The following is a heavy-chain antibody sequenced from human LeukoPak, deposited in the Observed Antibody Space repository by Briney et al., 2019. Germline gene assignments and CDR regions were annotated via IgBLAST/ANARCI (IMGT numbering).Heavy chain of an antibody. J-gene: IGHJ4*02. D-gene: IGHD6-19*01. V-gene: IGHV4-4*07. CDR2: IYTSGST. CDR3: ARSVTSLSSGLYFDY. CDR1: GGSISSYY. Sequence: SETLSLTCTVSGGSISSYYWSWIRQPAGKGLEWIGRIYTSGSTNYNPSLKSRVPMSVDMSKNQFSLKLSSVTAADTAVYYCARSVTSLSSGLYFDYWGQGTLVTVSS.